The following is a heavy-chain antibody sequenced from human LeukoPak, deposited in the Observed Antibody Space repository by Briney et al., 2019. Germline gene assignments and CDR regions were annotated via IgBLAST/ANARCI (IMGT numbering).Heavy chain of an antibody. CDR3: ARPTSSGWYSH. J-gene: IGHJ3*01. D-gene: IGHD6-19*01. CDR1: GFTFSSYS. CDR2: ISSSSSYI. Sequence: GGSLRLSCAASGFTFSSYSMNWVRQAPGKGLEWVSSISSSSSYIYYADSVKGRFTISRDNAKNSVYLQMNSLRAEDTAVYYCARPTSSGWYSHWGQGTMVTVSS. V-gene: IGHV3-21*01.